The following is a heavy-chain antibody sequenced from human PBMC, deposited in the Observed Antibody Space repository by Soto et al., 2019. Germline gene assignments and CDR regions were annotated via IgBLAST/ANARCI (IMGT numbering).Heavy chain of an antibody. Sequence: ASVKVSCKASGYTFTSYGISWVRQAPGQGLEWMGWISAYNGNTNYAQKFQGRVTMTTDTSTSTAYMELRSLRSEDTAVYYCAADSVTDYDFWIGYYRRQAFDIWGQGTMVTVSS. CDR1: GYTFTSYG. J-gene: IGHJ3*02. CDR3: AADSVTDYDFWIGYYRRQAFDI. V-gene: IGHV1-18*01. D-gene: IGHD3-3*01. CDR2: ISAYNGNT.